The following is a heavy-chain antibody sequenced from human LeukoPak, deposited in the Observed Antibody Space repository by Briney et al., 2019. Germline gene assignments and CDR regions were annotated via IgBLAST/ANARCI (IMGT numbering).Heavy chain of an antibody. Sequence: PSETLSLTCAVSGYSISSGYYWGWIRQPPGKGLEWIGSIYHSGGTYYNPSPKSRVTISVDTSKNQFSLKLSSVTAADTAVYYCASVIAAAGYDAFDIWGQGTMVTVSS. CDR3: ASVIAAAGYDAFDI. J-gene: IGHJ3*02. CDR2: IYHSGGT. V-gene: IGHV4-38-2*01. D-gene: IGHD6-13*01. CDR1: GYSISSGYY.